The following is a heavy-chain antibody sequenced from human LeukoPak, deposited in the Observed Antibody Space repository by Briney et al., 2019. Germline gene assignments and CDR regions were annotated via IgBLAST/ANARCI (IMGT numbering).Heavy chain of an antibody. D-gene: IGHD2-15*01. CDR3: PTFPRPCSGGSCYSSYYYYGMDV. Sequence: SVKVSCKASGGTFSSYAISWVRQAAGQGLEGMGRIIPILGIANYAQKFQGRVTINADKSTSTAYMELSSLRSEDTAVYYCPTFPRPCSGGSCYSSYYYYGMDVWGQGTTVTVSS. CDR1: GGTFSSYA. J-gene: IGHJ6*02. V-gene: IGHV1-69*04. CDR2: IIPILGIA.